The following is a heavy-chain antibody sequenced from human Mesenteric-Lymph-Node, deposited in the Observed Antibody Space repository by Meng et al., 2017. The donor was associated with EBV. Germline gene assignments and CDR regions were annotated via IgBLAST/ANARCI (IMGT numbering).Heavy chain of an antibody. D-gene: IGHD3-16*02. Sequence: QVQLVESGGGVVQPGRSLRLSCAASGFTFSSYGMHWVRQAPGKGLEWVAVIWYDGSNKYYADSVKGRFTISRDYSKNTLYLQMNSLRAEDTAVYYCARVGDYIWGSYLDYWGQGTLVTVAS. CDR3: ARVGDYIWGSYLDY. CDR1: GFTFSSYG. V-gene: IGHV3-33*01. J-gene: IGHJ4*02. CDR2: IWYDGSNK.